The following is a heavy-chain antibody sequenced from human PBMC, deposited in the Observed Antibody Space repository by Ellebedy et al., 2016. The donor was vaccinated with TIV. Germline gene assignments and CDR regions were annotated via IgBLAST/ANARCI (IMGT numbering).Heavy chain of an antibody. CDR1: GFTFSSYW. Sequence: GESLKISCAASGFTFSSYWMNWVRQAPGKGLEWVANIKEDGSEKYYVDSVKGRFTISRDNAKNSLYLQMSSLRAEDTAVYYCARDPGYYYYGMDVWGQGTTVTVPS. CDR2: IKEDGSEK. CDR3: ARDPGYYYYGMDV. V-gene: IGHV3-7*01. J-gene: IGHJ6*02.